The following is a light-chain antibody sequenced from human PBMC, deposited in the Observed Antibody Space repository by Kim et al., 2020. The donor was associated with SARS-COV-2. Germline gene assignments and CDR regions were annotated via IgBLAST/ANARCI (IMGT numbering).Light chain of an antibody. CDR1: QDIANS. CDR3: QKYNSAPWT. CDR2: AAS. Sequence: ASVGDRVTLTCRASQDIANSLAWYQHKPGKVPKVLIYAASTLQSGVPSRFSGGGSGTEFTLTIGSLQTEDVATYYCQKYNSAPWTFGPGTKVDIK. V-gene: IGKV1-27*01. J-gene: IGKJ1*01.